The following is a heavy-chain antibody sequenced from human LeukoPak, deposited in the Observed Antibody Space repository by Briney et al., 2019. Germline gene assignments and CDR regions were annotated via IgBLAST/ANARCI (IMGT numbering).Heavy chain of an antibody. J-gene: IGHJ4*02. V-gene: IGHV4-59*01. CDR2: VSYSGTT. CDR1: ADSISNYH. CDR3: ARVGRGDHTWGAYYCDH. D-gene: IGHD3-16*01. Sequence: SETLSLTCTVSADSISNYHWSWIRQPPGNGLEWIGYVSYSGTTSYNSSLKSRVTISVDTSKSQFSLQLSSVTAADTAVYYCARVGRGDHTWGAYYCDHWGQGTLVTVSS.